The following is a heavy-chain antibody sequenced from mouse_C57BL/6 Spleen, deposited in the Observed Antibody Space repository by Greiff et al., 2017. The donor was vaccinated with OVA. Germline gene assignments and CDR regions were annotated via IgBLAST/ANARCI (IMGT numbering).Heavy chain of an antibody. CDR3: ASPYYSNSAWFAY. J-gene: IGHJ3*01. CDR1: GFSLTSYG. V-gene: IGHV2-2*01. CDR2: IWGGGST. D-gene: IGHD2-5*01. Sequence: VKLVESGPGLVQPSQSLSITCTVSGFSLTSYGVHWVRQSPGKGLEWLGVIWGGGSTDYNAAFISRLSISKDNSKSQVFFKMNSLQADDTAIYYCASPYYSNSAWFAYWGQGTLVTVSA.